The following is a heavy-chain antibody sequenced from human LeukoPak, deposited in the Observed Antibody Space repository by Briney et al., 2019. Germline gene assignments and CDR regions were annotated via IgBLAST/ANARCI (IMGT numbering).Heavy chain of an antibody. J-gene: IGHJ4*02. CDR2: ISDSGDST. CDR3: AKDRGRYYDSSGYYWGYYFDS. Sequence: GGSLRLSCPASGFTFTSSAMSWVRQLPGKGLDWVSTISDSGDSTYYADSVKGRFTISRDNSKNTLYLQMSSLRAEDTAIYYCAKDRGRYYDSSGYYWGYYFDSWGQGILVTVST. CDR1: GFTFTSSA. V-gene: IGHV3-23*01. D-gene: IGHD3-22*01.